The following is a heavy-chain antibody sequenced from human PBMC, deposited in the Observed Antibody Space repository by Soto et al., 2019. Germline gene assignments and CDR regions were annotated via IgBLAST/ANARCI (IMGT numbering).Heavy chain of an antibody. CDR3: ARRDILRFPATGDYFDY. CDR2: IYYSAST. CDR1: GGSISGYY. Sequence: SETLSLTCTVSGGSISGYYWSWIRQPPGKGLEWIGYIYYSASTNYNPSLKSRVTISVDTSKNQFSLKLSSVTAADTAVYYCARRDILRFPATGDYFDYCGQGTLVTVSS. J-gene: IGHJ4*02. V-gene: IGHV4-59*08. D-gene: IGHD2-15*01.